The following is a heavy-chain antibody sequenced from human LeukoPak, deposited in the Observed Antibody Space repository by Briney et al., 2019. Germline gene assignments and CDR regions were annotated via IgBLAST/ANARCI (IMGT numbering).Heavy chain of an antibody. D-gene: IGHD3-22*01. CDR1: GGSISSGGYY. V-gene: IGHV4-61*08. CDR2: IYYSGST. J-gene: IGHJ4*02. Sequence: SETLSLTCTVSGGSISSGGYYWSWIRQPPGKGLEWIGYIYYSGSTNYNPSLKSRVTISVDTSKNQFSLKLSSVTAADTAVYYCARHWRHYYENWGQGTLVTVSS. CDR3: ARHWRHYYEN.